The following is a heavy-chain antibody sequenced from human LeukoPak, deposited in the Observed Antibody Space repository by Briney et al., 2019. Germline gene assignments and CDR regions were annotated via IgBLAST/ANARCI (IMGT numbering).Heavy chain of an antibody. J-gene: IGHJ5*02. CDR2: MNPNSGNT. CDR3: ARGDYDILSDNWFDP. D-gene: IGHD3-9*01. Sequence: ASVKVSCKASGYTFTGYYMHWVRQAPGQGLEWMGWMNPNSGNTGYAQKFQGRVTITRNTSISTAYMELSSLRSEDTAVYYCARGDYDILSDNWFDPWGQGTLVTVSS. V-gene: IGHV1-8*03. CDR1: GYTFTGYY.